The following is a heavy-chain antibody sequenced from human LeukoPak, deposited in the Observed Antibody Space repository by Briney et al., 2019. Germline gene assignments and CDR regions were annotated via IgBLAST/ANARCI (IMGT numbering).Heavy chain of an antibody. CDR1: GFTFSSYE. Sequence: GGSLRLSCAASGFTFSSYEMNWVRQAPGKGLEWVSYISSSGSTIYYADSVKGRFTISRDNAKNSLYLQMNSLRAEDTAVYYCARRVGEVFGVVDYYYYYYYMDVWGKGTTVTVSS. CDR2: ISSSGSTI. V-gene: IGHV3-48*03. D-gene: IGHD3-3*01. CDR3: ARRVGEVFGVVDYYYYYYYMDV. J-gene: IGHJ6*03.